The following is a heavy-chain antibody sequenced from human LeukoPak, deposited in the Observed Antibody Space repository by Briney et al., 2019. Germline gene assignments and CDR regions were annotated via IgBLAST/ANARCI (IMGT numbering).Heavy chain of an antibody. D-gene: IGHD4-23*01. CDR2: INPNSGGT. V-gene: IGHV1-2*02. Sequence: ASVKVSCKASGGTFSSYTINWVRQAPGQGLEWMGWINPNSGGTNYAQKFQGRVTMTRDTSISTAYMELSRLRSDDTAVYYCARAVYGGNSRYGMDVWGQGTTVTVSS. J-gene: IGHJ6*02. CDR1: GGTFSSYT. CDR3: ARAVYGGNSRYGMDV.